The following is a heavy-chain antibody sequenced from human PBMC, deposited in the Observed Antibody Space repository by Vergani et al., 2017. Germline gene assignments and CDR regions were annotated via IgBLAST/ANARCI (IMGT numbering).Heavy chain of an antibody. CDR2: IKQDGSEK. CDR1: GFTFSSYW. CDR3: ARDMRLGVGAIWPFDI. J-gene: IGHJ3*02. Sequence: EVQLVESGGGLVQPGGSLRLSCAASGFTFSSYWMSWVRQAPGKGLEWVANIKQDGSEKYYVDSVKGRFTISRDNAKNSLYLQMNSLRAEDTAVYYCARDMRLGVGAIWPFDIWGQGTMVTVSS. D-gene: IGHD1-26*01. V-gene: IGHV3-7*04.